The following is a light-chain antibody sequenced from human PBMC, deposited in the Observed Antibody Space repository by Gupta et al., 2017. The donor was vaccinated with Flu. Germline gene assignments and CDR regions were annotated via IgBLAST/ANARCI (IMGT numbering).Light chain of an antibody. CDR1: QRISTY. Sequence: SSLSASVGDRVTITCRASQRISTYWNWYQQKPGKAPDLLIYAASTLQRGVPSRFIGSGSGRNYTLTISSLQPEDFAAYYCQQNYIPPPVTFGQGTKLEIK. CDR3: QQNYIPPPVT. CDR2: AAS. J-gene: IGKJ2*01. V-gene: IGKV1-39*01.